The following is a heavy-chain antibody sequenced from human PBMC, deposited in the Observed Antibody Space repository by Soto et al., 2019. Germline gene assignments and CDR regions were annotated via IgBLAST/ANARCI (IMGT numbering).Heavy chain of an antibody. J-gene: IGHJ4*02. V-gene: IGHV4-30-4*01. CDR3: ASRDPGTSVDY. CDR2: IYYSGNT. CDR1: GGSISSGYYY. Sequence: KPSETLSLTCSVSGGSISSGYYYWSWIRQPPGKGLEWIGNIYYSGNTYYNPSLKSRLIISIDTSKNQFSLKVTSLTAADTAVYYCASRDPGTSVDYWGQGTLVTVSS. D-gene: IGHD1-7*01.